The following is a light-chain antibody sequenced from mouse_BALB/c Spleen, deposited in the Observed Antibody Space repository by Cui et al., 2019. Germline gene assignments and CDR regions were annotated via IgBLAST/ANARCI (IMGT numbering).Light chain of an antibody. CDR3: QQWNSYPPLT. V-gene: IGKV4-55*01. CDR2: DTS. J-gene: IGKJ5*01. CDR1: SSVSY. Sequence: QIVLTQSPAIMSASPGEKVTMTCSASSSVSYMYWYQQKPGSSPRLLIYDTSNLASGVPVRFSGSGSGTSYSLTISRMEAEDAATYYCQQWNSYPPLTFGAGTKLEL.